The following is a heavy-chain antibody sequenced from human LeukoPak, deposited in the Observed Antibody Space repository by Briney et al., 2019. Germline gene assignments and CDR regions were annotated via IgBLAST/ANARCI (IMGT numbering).Heavy chain of an antibody. Sequence: GASVTVSCKASGYTFTGYYMHWVRQAPGQGREWMGWINPNSGGTNYAQKFRGRVTMTRDTSISTAYMELSRLRSDDTAVYYCARVPTHYGSVPWGQGTLVTVSS. CDR1: GYTFTGYY. CDR2: INPNSGGT. CDR3: ARVPTHYGSVP. D-gene: IGHD3-10*01. J-gene: IGHJ5*02. V-gene: IGHV1-2*02.